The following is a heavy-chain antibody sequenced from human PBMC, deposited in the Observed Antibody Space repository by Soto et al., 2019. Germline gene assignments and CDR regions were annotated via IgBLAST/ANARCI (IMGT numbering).Heavy chain of an antibody. D-gene: IGHD5-18*01. CDR2: SDYSRST. J-gene: IGHJ5*02. CDR3: ARDLLSQKPIGRGYIYVGQGCFDP. Sequence: QVQLQESGPGLVTPSETLSLSSTVSGGAVTSHNHYWSWIRQRPGKGLEWIGHSDYSRSTKYNPCPRRRVPISVDTSKNQFSLKRSSVAAADTAVCYCARDLLSQKPIGRGYIYVGQGCFDPWGQGTLVTVSS. CDR1: GGAVTSHNHY. V-gene: IGHV4-61*01.